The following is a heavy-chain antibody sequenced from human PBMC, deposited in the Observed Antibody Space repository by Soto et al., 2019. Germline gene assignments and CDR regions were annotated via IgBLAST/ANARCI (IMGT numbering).Heavy chain of an antibody. D-gene: IGHD2-15*01. Sequence: ASVKVSCKASGYTFTSYAMHWVRQAPGQRLEWMGWINAGNGNTKYSQKFQGRVAITRDTSASTAYMELSSLRSEDTAVYYCARDPYCSGGSCYSRPFDYWGQGTLVTV. CDR2: INAGNGNT. V-gene: IGHV1-3*01. CDR1: GYTFTSYA. CDR3: ARDPYCSGGSCYSRPFDY. J-gene: IGHJ4*02.